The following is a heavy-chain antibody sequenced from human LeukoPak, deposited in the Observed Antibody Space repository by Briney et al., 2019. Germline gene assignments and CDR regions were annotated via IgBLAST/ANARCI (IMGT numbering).Heavy chain of an antibody. CDR2: IKQDGRER. J-gene: IGHJ4*02. CDR3: AKPNWNDVGSSDY. D-gene: IGHD1-1*01. CDR1: GFTFSNYW. Sequence: PGGSLRLSCAASGFTFSNYWMSWVRQTPGKGLEWVANIKQDGRERYYVDSVKGRFTISRDNAKNSLYLQMSSLRAEDTAVYYCAKPNWNDVGSSDYWGQGTLVTVSS. V-gene: IGHV3-7*03.